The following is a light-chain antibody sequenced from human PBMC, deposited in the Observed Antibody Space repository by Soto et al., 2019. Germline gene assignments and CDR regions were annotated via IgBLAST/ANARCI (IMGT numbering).Light chain of an antibody. Sequence: QSALTQPASMSGSPGQSITISCTGTSSDVGGYNYVSWYQRHPGKAPKLMIYEVSNRPSGVSNRFSGSKSGNTASLTISGLEAEDEADYYCSSSTINITVLFGGGTKLTVL. CDR1: SSDVGGYNY. CDR2: EVS. V-gene: IGLV2-14*01. CDR3: SSSTINITVL. J-gene: IGLJ3*02.